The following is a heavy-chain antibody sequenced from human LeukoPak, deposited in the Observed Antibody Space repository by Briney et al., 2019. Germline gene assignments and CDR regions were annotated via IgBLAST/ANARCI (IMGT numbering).Heavy chain of an antibody. CDR1: GYSISSSNW. CDR2: TYYSGSI. Sequence: PSETLSLTCAVSGYSISSSNWWGWIRQPPGKGLEWIGYTYYSGSIYYNPSLKSRVTMSVDTSKNQFSLKLSSVTAVDTAVYYCARVDTAWWFDPWGQGTLVTVSS. V-gene: IGHV4-28*05. J-gene: IGHJ5*02. D-gene: IGHD5-18*01. CDR3: ARVDTAWWFDP.